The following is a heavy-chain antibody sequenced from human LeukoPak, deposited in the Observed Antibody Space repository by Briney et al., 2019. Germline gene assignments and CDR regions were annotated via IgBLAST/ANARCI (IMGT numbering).Heavy chain of an antibody. CDR2: IWYGGSNK. V-gene: IGHV3-30*18. CDR3: AKDRYSSSWSEAY. CDR1: GFTFSSYG. Sequence: QPGRSLRLSCAASGFTFSSYGMHWVRQAPGKGLEWVAVIWYGGSNKYYADSVKGRFTISRDNSKNTLYLQMNSLRAEDTAVYYCAKDRYSSSWSEAYWGQGTLVTVSS. D-gene: IGHD6-13*01. J-gene: IGHJ4*02.